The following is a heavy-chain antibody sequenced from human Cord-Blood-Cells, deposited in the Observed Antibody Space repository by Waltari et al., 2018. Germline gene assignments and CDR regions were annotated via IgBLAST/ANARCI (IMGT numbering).Heavy chain of an antibody. Sequence: QLQLQESGPGLVKPSETLSLTCTVPGGSIRISSSYRGWVRQPPGKGLGRIGGIYYRGSTYYIPSLKSRVTMSVDTSKNQFSLKLSSVTAADTAGYYCARHSSYSTFDYWGQGTLVTVSS. V-gene: IGHV4-39*01. J-gene: IGHJ4*02. CDR3: ARHSSYSTFDY. CDR1: GGSIRISSSY. D-gene: IGHD1-26*01. CDR2: IYYRGST.